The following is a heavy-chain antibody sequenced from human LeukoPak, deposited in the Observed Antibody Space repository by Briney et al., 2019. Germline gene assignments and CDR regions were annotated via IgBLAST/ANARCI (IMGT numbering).Heavy chain of an antibody. CDR1: GFTFSSYA. D-gene: IGHD6-13*01. V-gene: IGHV3-23*01. CDR3: AKGLIAAAGINWFDS. CDR2: ISGSGATT. Sequence: GGSLRLSCAASGFTFSSYAMSWVRQAPGKGLEWVSVISGSGATTYYADPVKGRFTISRDNSKNTLYLQMNSLRAEDTAVYYCAKGLIAAAGINWFDSWGQGTLVTASS. J-gene: IGHJ5*01.